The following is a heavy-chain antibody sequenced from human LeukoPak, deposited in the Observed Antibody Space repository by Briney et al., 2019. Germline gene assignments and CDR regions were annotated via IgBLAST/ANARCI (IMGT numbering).Heavy chain of an antibody. Sequence: GGSLRLSCAASGFPFSDYYMSWIRQAPGKGLEWVSAISGSGGSTYYADSVKGRFTISRDNSKNTLYLQMNSLRAEDTAVYYCATGIAAAPQFDYWGQGTLVTVSS. D-gene: IGHD6-13*01. CDR3: ATGIAAAPQFDY. CDR2: ISGSGGST. V-gene: IGHV3-23*01. J-gene: IGHJ4*02. CDR1: GFPFSDYY.